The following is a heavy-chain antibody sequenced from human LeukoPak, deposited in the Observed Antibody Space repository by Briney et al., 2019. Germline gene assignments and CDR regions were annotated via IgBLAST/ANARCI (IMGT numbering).Heavy chain of an antibody. J-gene: IGHJ4*02. CDR3: ARVGVGDWGSVWDH. V-gene: IGHV3-48*02. D-gene: IGHD3-16*01. Sequence: GGSLRLSCGASDFTFRTYSMIWAPHTPGTGLEWLSYISSGGGVTHYAEPVKGRFSISRDNAKNSLFLQMNRLKDEDTAVYYCARVGVGDWGSVWDHWGQGVRVTVSS. CDR2: ISSGGGVT. CDR1: DFTFRTYS.